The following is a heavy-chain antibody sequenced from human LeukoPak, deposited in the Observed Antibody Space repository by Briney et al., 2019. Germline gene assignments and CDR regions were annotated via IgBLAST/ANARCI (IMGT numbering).Heavy chain of an antibody. Sequence: GGSLRLSCAASGFTFSNYGMHWVRQAPGKGLEWVAYIRYDGSNKYYADSVKGRFTISRDNSKNTVDLQMNSLRAEDTAVYYCAKDYSADYWGQGTLVTVSS. D-gene: IGHD4-11*01. CDR1: GFTFSNYG. V-gene: IGHV3-30*02. CDR3: AKDYSADY. J-gene: IGHJ4*02. CDR2: IRYDGSNK.